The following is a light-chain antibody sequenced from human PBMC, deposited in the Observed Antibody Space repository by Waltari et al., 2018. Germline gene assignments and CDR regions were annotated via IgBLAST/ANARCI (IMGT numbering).Light chain of an antibody. J-gene: IGLJ3*02. CDR3: AAWDDSLNGWV. V-gene: IGLV1-36*01. CDR1: SSNIGNNA. CDR2: YDD. Sequence: QSVLTQPPSVSEAPRQRVTISCSGSSSNIGNNAVNWYQQLPGKAPKLLIYYDDLLPSGVSDRFPGARSGTSASLAISGLQSEDEADYYWAAWDDSLNGWVFGGGTKLTVL.